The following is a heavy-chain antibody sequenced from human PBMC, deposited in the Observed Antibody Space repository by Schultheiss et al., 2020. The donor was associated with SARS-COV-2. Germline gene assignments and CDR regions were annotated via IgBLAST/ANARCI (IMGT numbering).Heavy chain of an antibody. CDR3: ARARAEQHLPFSWGPIPHPTTWFDP. Sequence: GGSLRLSCAASGFTFSSYAMSWVRQAPGKGLEWVSSISGSGGFTYYADSVKGRFTVSRDNAGNTLYLQMNNLRVEDTAIYYCARARAEQHLPFSWGPIPHPTTWFDPWGQGTLVTVSS. CDR2: ISGSGGFT. J-gene: IGHJ5*02. V-gene: IGHV3-23*01. D-gene: IGHD6-13*01. CDR1: GFTFSSYA.